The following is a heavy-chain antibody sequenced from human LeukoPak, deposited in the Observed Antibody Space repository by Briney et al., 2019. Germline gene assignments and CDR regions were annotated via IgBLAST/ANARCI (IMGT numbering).Heavy chain of an antibody. Sequence: PGGSLRLSCAASGFTFSDYYMSWIRQAPGKGLEWVSYISSSGSTIYYADSVKGRFIISRDNAKNSLYLQMNSLRAEDTAVYYCARDYYSNYVGSLDYWGQGTLVTVSS. D-gene: IGHD4-11*01. CDR2: ISSSGSTI. CDR1: GFTFSDYY. V-gene: IGHV3-11*01. J-gene: IGHJ4*02. CDR3: ARDYYSNYVGSLDY.